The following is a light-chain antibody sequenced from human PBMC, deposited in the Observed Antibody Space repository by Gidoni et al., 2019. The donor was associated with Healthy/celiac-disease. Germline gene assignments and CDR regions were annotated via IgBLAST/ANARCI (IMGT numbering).Light chain of an antibody. CDR1: QSVLYSSSNKSY. Sequence: DIVMTQSRDSLAVSLGERATINCKSSQSVLYSSSNKSYLAWYQQKPGQPPKLLIYWASTRESGVPDRFSGSESGTDFTLTISSLQAEDVAVYYCQQYHSTPLTFGGGTKVEIK. CDR3: QQYHSTPLT. J-gene: IGKJ4*01. V-gene: IGKV4-1*01. CDR2: WAS.